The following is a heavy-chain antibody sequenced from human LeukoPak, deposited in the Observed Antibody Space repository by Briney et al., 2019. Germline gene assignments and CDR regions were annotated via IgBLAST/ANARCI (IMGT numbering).Heavy chain of an antibody. CDR3: ARVSSFYGSGTHYNLLTGWFDP. Sequence: SVKVSCKASGGTFSSYAISWVRQAPGQGLEWMGRIIPILGIANYAQKFQGRVTITADKSTSTAYMELSSLRSEDTAVYYCARVSSFYGSGTHYNLLTGWFDPWGQGTLVTVSS. V-gene: IGHV1-69*04. CDR2: IIPILGIA. CDR1: GGTFSSYA. J-gene: IGHJ5*02. D-gene: IGHD3-10*01.